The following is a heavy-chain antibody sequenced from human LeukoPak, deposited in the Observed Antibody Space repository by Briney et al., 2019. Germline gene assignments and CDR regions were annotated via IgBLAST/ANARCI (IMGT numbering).Heavy chain of an antibody. CDR3: ARGSGVTYCGGDCWDPSLDYYYYMDV. D-gene: IGHD2-21*02. Sequence: ASVKVSCKASGGTFSSYAISWVRQAPGQGLEWMGGIIPIFGTANYAQKFQGRVTITADKSTSTAYMELSSLRSEDTAVYYRARGSGVTYCGGDCWDPSLDYYYYMDVWGKGTTVTVSS. V-gene: IGHV1-69*06. CDR2: IIPIFGTA. J-gene: IGHJ6*03. CDR1: GGTFSSYA.